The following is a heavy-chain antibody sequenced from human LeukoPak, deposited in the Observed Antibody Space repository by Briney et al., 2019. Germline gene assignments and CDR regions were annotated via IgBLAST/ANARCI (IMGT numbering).Heavy chain of an antibody. CDR1: GFTFSSYA. CDR3: ARADSVSNWFDP. Sequence: GRSLRLSCAASGFTFSSYAMHWVRQAPGKGLEWVAVISYDGSNKYYADSMKGRFTISRDNSKNTLYLQMNSLRAEDTAVYYCARADSVSNWFDPWGQGTLVTVSS. J-gene: IGHJ5*02. V-gene: IGHV3-30-3*01. CDR2: ISYDGSNK. D-gene: IGHD2-21*01.